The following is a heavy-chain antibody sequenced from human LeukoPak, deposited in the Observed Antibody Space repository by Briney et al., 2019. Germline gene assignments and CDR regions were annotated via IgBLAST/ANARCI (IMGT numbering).Heavy chain of an antibody. CDR2: IYPGDSDT. V-gene: IGHV5-51*01. CDR3: ARHLLSTYYYDSSGYLDAFDI. CDR1: GYSFTSYW. Sequence: GESLKISCKGSGYSFTSYWIGWVRQMPGKGLEWMGIIYPGDSDTRYSPSFQGQVTISADKSISTAYLQWSSLKASDTAMYYCARHLLSTYYYDSSGYLDAFDIWGRGTMVTVSS. D-gene: IGHD3-22*01. J-gene: IGHJ3*02.